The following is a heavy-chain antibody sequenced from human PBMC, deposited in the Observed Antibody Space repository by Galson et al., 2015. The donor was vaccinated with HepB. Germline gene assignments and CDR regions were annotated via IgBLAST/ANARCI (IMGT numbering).Heavy chain of an antibody. J-gene: IGHJ6*02. CDR1: GFTFSTYW. CDR3: ATALYSDFWSVFTTYYYSYGMDV. CDR2: INTDGSTT. V-gene: IGHV3-74*01. Sequence: SLRLSCAASGFTFSTYWMHWVRQARGKGLVWVSRINTDGSTTNYADSVKGRFTISRDNAKNTLYLQMNSLRAEDTAVYYCATALYSDFWSVFTTYYYSYGMDVWGQGTTVTVSS. D-gene: IGHD3-3*01.